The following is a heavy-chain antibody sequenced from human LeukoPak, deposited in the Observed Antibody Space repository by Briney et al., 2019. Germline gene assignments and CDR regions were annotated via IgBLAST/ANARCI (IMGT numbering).Heavy chain of an antibody. V-gene: IGHV3-23*01. J-gene: IGHJ4*02. Sequence: GGSLRLSCAASGFTFSSYAMSWVRRATGKGLEWVSAISGSGGSTYYADSVKGRFTISRDNSKNTLYLQMNSLRAEDTAVYYCAKGRHYYGSGSYFDYWGQGTLVTVSS. CDR1: GFTFSSYA. D-gene: IGHD3-10*01. CDR3: AKGRHYYGSGSYFDY. CDR2: ISGSGGST.